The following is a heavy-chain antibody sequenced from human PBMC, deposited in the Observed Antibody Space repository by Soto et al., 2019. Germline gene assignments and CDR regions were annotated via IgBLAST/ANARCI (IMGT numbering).Heavy chain of an antibody. CDR3: ARDSCSSTSCFD. CDR2: ISSSSSYI. Sequence: EVQLVESGGGLVKPGGSLRLSCAASGFTFSSYSRNWVRQAPGKGLEWVSSISSSSSYIYYADSVKGRFTISRDNAKNSLYLQMNSLRAEDTAVYYCARDSCSSTSCFDWGQGTLVTVSS. D-gene: IGHD2-2*01. CDR1: GFTFSSYS. V-gene: IGHV3-21*01. J-gene: IGHJ4*02.